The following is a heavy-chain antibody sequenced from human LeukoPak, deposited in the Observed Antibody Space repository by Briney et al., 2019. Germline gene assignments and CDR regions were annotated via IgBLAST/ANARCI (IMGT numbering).Heavy chain of an antibody. CDR3: ASSARVRGVRYYYMDV. D-gene: IGHD3-10*01. Sequence: ASVKVSCKASGYTFTGYYMHWVRQAPGQGLEWMGWINPNSGGTNYAQKFQGRVTITRNTSISTAYMELSSLRSEDTAVYYCASSARVRGVRYYYMDVWGKGTTVTVSS. CDR1: GYTFTGYY. J-gene: IGHJ6*03. V-gene: IGHV1-2*02. CDR2: INPNSGGT.